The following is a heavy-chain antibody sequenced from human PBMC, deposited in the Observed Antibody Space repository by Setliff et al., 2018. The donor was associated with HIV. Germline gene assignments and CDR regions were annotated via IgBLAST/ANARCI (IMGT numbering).Heavy chain of an antibody. CDR2: LKSNAEGGTA. CDR1: GFTFSNAW. CDR3: TTLLSGVGTDVFDI. Sequence: GESLRLSCAGSGFTFSNAWMSWIRQAPGKGLEWVARLKSNAEGGTADYAAPVRRRFTISRDDPKNTLYLLMNSLKVEDTAVYYCTTLLSGVGTDVFDIWGQGTMVTVSS. V-gene: IGHV3-15*01. D-gene: IGHD2-15*01. J-gene: IGHJ3*02.